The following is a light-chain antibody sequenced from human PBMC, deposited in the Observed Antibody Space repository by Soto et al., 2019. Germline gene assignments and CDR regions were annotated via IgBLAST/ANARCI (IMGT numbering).Light chain of an antibody. Sequence: EIVLTQSPATLSLSPGERATLSCRASQSLSSYLAWYQQKPGQAPRLLIYDASNRATGIPARFSGSGSGTDFTLTISSRGLEDFAVYYCQQRSNWFTFGGGTKVDIK. V-gene: IGKV3-11*01. CDR1: QSLSSY. CDR2: DAS. CDR3: QQRSNWFT. J-gene: IGKJ4*01.